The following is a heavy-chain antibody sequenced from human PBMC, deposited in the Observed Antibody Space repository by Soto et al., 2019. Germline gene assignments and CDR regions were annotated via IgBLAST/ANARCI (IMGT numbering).Heavy chain of an antibody. D-gene: IGHD3-22*01. CDR2: ITSSSSTT. CDR3: ARTMRGYDSSGYFYLYFDS. J-gene: IGHJ4*02. CDR1: GFTFSSYT. Sequence: EVQLVESGGGLVQPGGSLRLSCSASGFTFSSYTMNWVRQAPGKGLEWVSSITSSSSTTYNADSVKGRFTISRDKAKNSLYLQMKSLGAEDTAVYYCARTMRGYDSSGYFYLYFDSWGQGTLVTVSS. V-gene: IGHV3-48*01.